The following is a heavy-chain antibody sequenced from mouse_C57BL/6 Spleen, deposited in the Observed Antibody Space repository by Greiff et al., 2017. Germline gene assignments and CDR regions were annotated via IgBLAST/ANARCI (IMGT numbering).Heavy chain of an antibody. CDR3: ANYYGSSPFGY. V-gene: IGHV1-4*01. Sequence: VQLQQSGAELARPGASVKMSCKASGYTFTSYTMHWVNQRPGQGLEWIGYINPSSGYTKYNQKFKDKATLTADKSSSTAYMQLSSLTSEDSAVYYCANYYGSSPFGYWGQGTTLTVSS. CDR2: INPSSGYT. J-gene: IGHJ2*01. CDR1: GYTFTSYT. D-gene: IGHD1-1*01.